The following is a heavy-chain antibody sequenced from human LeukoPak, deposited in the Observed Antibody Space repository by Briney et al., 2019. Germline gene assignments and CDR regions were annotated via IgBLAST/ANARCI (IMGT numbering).Heavy chain of an antibody. V-gene: IGHV3-23*01. Sequence: GESLRLSCAASGFTFSSYAMSWVRQAPGKGLEWVSAISGSGGSTYYADSVRGRFTISRDNSKNTLYLQMNSLRAEDTAVYYCAKLYSRIFGVVSDYWGQGTLVTVSS. CDR1: GFTFSSYA. D-gene: IGHD3-3*01. CDR2: ISGSGGST. CDR3: AKLYSRIFGVVSDY. J-gene: IGHJ4*02.